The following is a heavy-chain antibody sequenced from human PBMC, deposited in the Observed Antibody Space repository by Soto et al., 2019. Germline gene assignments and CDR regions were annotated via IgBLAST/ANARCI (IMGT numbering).Heavy chain of an antibody. CDR1: GFTFSSYG. CDR2: ISYDGSNK. J-gene: IGHJ4*02. V-gene: IGHV3-30*03. Sequence: GGSLRLSCAASGFTFSSYGMHWVRQAPGKGLEWVAVISYDGSNKYYADSVKGRFTISRDNSKNTLYLQMNSLRAEDTAVYYCARGGPSTVVTRSFDYWGQGTLVTVSS. D-gene: IGHD4-17*01. CDR3: ARGGPSTVVTRSFDY.